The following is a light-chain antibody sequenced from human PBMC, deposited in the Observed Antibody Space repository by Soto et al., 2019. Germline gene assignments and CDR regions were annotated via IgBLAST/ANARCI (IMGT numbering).Light chain of an antibody. CDR1: SSNIGRYF. CDR2: DND. V-gene: IGLV1-51*01. CDR3: GSWDSSLSAYV. J-gene: IGLJ1*01. Sequence: QSVLTQPPSVSAAPGQKVTISCSGSSSNIGRYFVCWYQQLPGTAPKLLIFDNDKRPSGIPDRFSGSKSGTSATLGITGLQTGDEAEYFCGSWDSSLSAYVLGTGTKVTVL.